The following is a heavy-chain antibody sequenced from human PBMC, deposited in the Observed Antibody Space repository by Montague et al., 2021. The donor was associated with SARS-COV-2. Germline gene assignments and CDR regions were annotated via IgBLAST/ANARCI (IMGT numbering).Heavy chain of an antibody. D-gene: IGHD3-9*01. CDR2: INLGGAR. V-gene: IGHV4-34*01. J-gene: IGHJ3*02. Sequence: SETLSLTCAVSRGSFSNYYCTWIRHSPGQGQEWIGKINLGGARNSTPTLKSVVPISLATSKKQISLKFNSVTVADTAVFFCARGGPVQGSFRHFDSISSGAFDIWARGSLVIVSS. CDR1: RGSFSNYY. CDR3: ARGGPVQGSFRHFDSISSGAFDI.